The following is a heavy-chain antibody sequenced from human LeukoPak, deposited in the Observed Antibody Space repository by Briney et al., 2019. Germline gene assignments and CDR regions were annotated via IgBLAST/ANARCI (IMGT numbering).Heavy chain of an antibody. J-gene: IGHJ3*02. CDR1: GFTFSSYA. CDR2: ISGSGGST. Sequence: AGGSLRLSCAASGFTFSSYAMSWVRQAPGKGLEWVSIISGSGGSTYYADSVKGRFTISRDNSKNTLYLQMNSLRAEDTAVYYCAKTIYKYCSSTSCYSAFDIWGQGTMVTVSS. CDR3: AKTIYKYCSSTSCYSAFDI. V-gene: IGHV3-23*01. D-gene: IGHD2-2*01.